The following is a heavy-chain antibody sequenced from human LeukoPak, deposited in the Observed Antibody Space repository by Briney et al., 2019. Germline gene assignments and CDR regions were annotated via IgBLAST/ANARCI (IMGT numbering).Heavy chain of an antibody. Sequence: ASVKVSCKASGYTFTSYAMHWVRQAPGQRLEWMGWINAGNGNTKYSQKFQDRVTITRDTSASTAYMELSSLRSEDTAVYYCARDSRITMVRGALGYWGQGTLVTVSS. CDR1: GYTFTSYA. V-gene: IGHV1-3*01. CDR2: INAGNGNT. D-gene: IGHD3-10*01. CDR3: ARDSRITMVRGALGY. J-gene: IGHJ4*02.